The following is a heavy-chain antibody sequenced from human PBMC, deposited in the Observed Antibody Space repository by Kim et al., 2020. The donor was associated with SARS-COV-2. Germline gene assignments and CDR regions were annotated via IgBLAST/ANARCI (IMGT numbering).Heavy chain of an antibody. J-gene: IGHJ6*02. V-gene: IGHV3-33*08. CDR1: GFTFSSYG. CDR3: ARVGGYSYGDSNYYYYGMDV. D-gene: IGHD5-18*01. CDR2: IWYDGSNK. Sequence: GGSLRLSCAASGFTFSSYGMHWVRQAPGKGLEWVAVIWYDGSNKYYAYSVKGRFTISRDNSKNTLYLQMNSLRAEETAVYYCARVGGYSYGDSNYYYYGMDVWGQGTTVTVSS.